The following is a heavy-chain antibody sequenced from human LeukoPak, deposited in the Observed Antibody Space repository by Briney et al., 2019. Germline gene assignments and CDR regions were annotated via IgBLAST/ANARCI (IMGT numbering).Heavy chain of an antibody. CDR1: GYTFTDYY. J-gene: IGHJ3*02. D-gene: IGHD4-11*01. CDR2: IIPVFGTP. CDR3: ARVTDYTMGGTAFDI. V-gene: IGHV1-69*13. Sequence: SVKVSCKASGYTFTDYYMHWVRQAPGQGLEWMGGIIPVFGTPNYAQKFQGRVTISADDSTTTAYMELSSLRSEDTAVYYCARVTDYTMGGTAFDIWGQGTMVTVSS.